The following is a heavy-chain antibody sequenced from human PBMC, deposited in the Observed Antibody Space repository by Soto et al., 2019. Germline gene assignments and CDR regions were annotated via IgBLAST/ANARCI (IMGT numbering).Heavy chain of an antibody. D-gene: IGHD7-27*01. J-gene: IGHJ6*02. CDR3: AKDFLQDWGHDDYYGMDV. Sequence: EVQVLESGGGLVQRGGSLRLSCAASGFIFSNYAMSWVRQAPGKGPEWVSSISGSGVNTFYADSVKGRFTISRDNSKNMLYLQMSSLRAEDTALYYCAKDFLQDWGHDDYYGMDVWGQGTTVTVSS. CDR2: ISGSGVNT. CDR1: GFIFSNYA. V-gene: IGHV3-23*01.